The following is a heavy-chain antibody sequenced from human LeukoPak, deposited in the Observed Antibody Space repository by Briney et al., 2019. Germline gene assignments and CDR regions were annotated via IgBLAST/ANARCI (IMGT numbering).Heavy chain of an antibody. Sequence: QPGGSLRLSCAASGFTFSGYSMNWVRQAPGKGLEWVSYISSLSGTIYYADSVKGRFIISRDNAQNSLFLQMNSLRAEDTAVYYCVRDQRGAVSYWGQGTLVTVSS. CDR2: ISSLSGTI. J-gene: IGHJ4*02. V-gene: IGHV3-48*01. CDR1: GFTFSGYS. D-gene: IGHD3-10*01. CDR3: VRDQRGAVSY.